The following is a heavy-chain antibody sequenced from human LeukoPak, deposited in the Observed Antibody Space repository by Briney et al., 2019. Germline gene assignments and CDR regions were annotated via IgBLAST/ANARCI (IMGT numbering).Heavy chain of an antibody. J-gene: IGHJ4*02. V-gene: IGHV3-23*01. CDR1: GFTFSSYA. CDR2: IGGSGGST. CDR3: AKSPTRITMVRGVDY. D-gene: IGHD3-10*01. Sequence: GGSLRLSCAASGFTFSSYAMSWVRQAPGKGLEWVSDIGGSGGSTYYADSVKGRFTISRDNSKNTLYLQMNSLRAEDTAVYYCAKSPTRITMVRGVDYWGQGTLVTVSS.